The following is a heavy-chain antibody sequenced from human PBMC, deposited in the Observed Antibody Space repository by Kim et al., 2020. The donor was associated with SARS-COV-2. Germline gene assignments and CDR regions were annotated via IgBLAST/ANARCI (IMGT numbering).Heavy chain of an antibody. CDR2: INHSGST. V-gene: IGHV4-34*01. J-gene: IGHJ5*02. D-gene: IGHD3-10*01. CDR1: GGSFSGYY. Sequence: SETLSLTCAVYGGSFSGYYWSWIRQPPGKGLEWIGEINHSGSTNYNPSLKSRVTISVDTSKNQFSLKLSSVTAADTAVYYCARTPPARGWFGELFVWFDPWGQGTLVTVSS. CDR3: ARTPPARGWFGELFVWFDP.